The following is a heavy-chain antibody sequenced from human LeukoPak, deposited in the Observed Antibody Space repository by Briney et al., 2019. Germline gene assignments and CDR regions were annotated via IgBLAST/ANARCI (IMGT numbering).Heavy chain of an antibody. CDR1: GYSISSGYY. V-gene: IGHV4-61*02. J-gene: IGHJ6*03. D-gene: IGHD2-2*01. CDR3: AREGYCSSTSCDAEYYYYYYMDV. Sequence: PSETLSLTCAVSGYSISSGYYWSWIRQPAGKGLEWIGRIYTSGSTNYNPSLKSRVTISVDTSKNQFSLKLSSVTAADTAVYYCAREGYCSSTSCDAEYYYYYYMDVWGKGTTVTVSS. CDR2: IYTSGST.